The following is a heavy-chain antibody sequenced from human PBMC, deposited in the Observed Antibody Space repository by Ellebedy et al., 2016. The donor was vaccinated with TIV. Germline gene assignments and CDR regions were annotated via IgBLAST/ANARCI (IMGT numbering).Heavy chain of an antibody. Sequence: GGSLRLSXAVSGFSFRTYAMHWVRQAPGKGLEWVAVISYDGSNKYYADSVKGRFTISRDNSKNTMYLQMNSLRVEDTAVYYCATRDYDLWSGVSYYYYMDVWGKGTTVTVSS. CDR3: ATRDYDLWSGVSYYYYMDV. D-gene: IGHD3-3*01. J-gene: IGHJ6*03. V-gene: IGHV3-30-3*01. CDR2: ISYDGSNK. CDR1: GFSFRTYA.